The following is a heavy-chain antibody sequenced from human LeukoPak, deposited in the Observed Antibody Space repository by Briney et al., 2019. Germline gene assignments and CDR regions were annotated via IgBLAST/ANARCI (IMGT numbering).Heavy chain of an antibody. V-gene: IGHV4-39*07. CDR1: GGSISSSSYY. J-gene: IGHJ3*02. D-gene: IGHD2-15*01. CDR2: IYYSGST. Sequence: SETLSLTCTVSGGSISSSSYYWGWIRQPPGKGLEWIGSIYYSGSTYYNPSLKSRVTMSVDTSKNQFSLKLSSVTAADTAVYYCARDPGYCSGGSCYSVVDIWGQGTMVTVSS. CDR3: ARDPGYCSGGSCYSVVDI.